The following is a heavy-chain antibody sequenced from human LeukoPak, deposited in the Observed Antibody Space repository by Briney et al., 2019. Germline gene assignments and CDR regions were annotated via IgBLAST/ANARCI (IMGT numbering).Heavy chain of an antibody. D-gene: IGHD5-12*01. CDR2: ISAYNGNT. CDR1: GYTFTSYG. CDR3: ARDRERVVATMGYY. J-gene: IGHJ4*02. Sequence: ASVKVSCKASGYTFTSYGISWVRQAPGQGLEWMGWISAYNGNTNYAQKLQGRVTMTTDTSTSTAYMELRSLRPDDTAVYYCARDRERVVATMGYYWGQGTLVTVSS. V-gene: IGHV1-18*01.